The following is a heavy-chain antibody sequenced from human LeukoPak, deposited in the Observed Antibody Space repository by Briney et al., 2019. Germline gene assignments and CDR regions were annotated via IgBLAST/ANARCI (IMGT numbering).Heavy chain of an antibody. J-gene: IGHJ4*02. Sequence: GGSLRLSCAASVFTFSGSAMHWVRQASGKGLEWVGRIRSKANSYATAYAVTVKGRFTISRADSKNTAYMQMNSLKTEDTAVYYCTRHLQYYDSSGYYPMGGYWGQGTLVAVSS. CDR1: VFTFSGSA. CDR2: IRSKANSYAT. V-gene: IGHV3-73*01. CDR3: TRHLQYYDSSGYYPMGGY. D-gene: IGHD3-22*01.